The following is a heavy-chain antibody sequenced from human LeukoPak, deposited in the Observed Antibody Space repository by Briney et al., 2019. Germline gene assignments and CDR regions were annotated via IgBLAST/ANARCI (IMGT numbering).Heavy chain of an antibody. J-gene: IGHJ4*02. CDR2: IYNNGST. V-gene: IGHV4-61*02. Sequence: PSETLSLTCTVSRGSITSGNYYWSWIRQPAGKGLEWVGRIYNNGSTNYNPSLTSRVTISLDTSKNQFSLKLSSVTAADTAVYRCARGVAVAGTVDYWGQGTLVTVSS. CDR3: ARGVAVAGTVDY. CDR1: RGSITSGNYY. D-gene: IGHD6-19*01.